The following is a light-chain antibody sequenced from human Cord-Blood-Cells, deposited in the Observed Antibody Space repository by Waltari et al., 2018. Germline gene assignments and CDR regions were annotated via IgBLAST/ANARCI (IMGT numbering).Light chain of an antibody. V-gene: IGLV3-9*01. Sequence: SYELTQPLSVSVALGQTARHTCGANNIGSHKVPWYQQKPGQAPVLVIYRDSNRPSGIPERFSGSNSGNTATLTISRAQAGYEADYYCQVWDSSTAWVFGGGTKLTVL. CDR2: RDS. J-gene: IGLJ3*02. CDR1: NIGSHK. CDR3: QVWDSSTAWV.